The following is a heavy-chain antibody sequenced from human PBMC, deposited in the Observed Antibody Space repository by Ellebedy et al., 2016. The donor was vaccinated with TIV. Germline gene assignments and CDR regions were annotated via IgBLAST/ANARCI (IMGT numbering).Heavy chain of an antibody. CDR2: ISSIGGST. D-gene: IGHD3-3*01. J-gene: IGHJ4*01. CDR3: AKWGWIGYYDY. Sequence: GESLKISCAASRFTFSSSAMSWVRQAPGKGLEWVSAISSIGGSTYYADSVKGRFTISRDDSKGTLYLQMNSLRAEDTAVYYCAKWGWIGYYDYWGHGTLVTVSS. V-gene: IGHV3-23*01. CDR1: RFTFSSSA.